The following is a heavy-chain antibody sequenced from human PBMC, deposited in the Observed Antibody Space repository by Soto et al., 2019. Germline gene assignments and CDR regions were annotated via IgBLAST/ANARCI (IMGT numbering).Heavy chain of an antibody. Sequence: QVQLVQSGAEVKKPGASVKVSCKASGYTFTSYGISWVRQAPGQGLEWMGWISAYNGNTNYAQKLQGRVTMTTDTSTSTAAMEQRSKRSDDTAVYYCARGKGLEWRHNWFDPWGQGTLVTVSS. CDR1: GYTFTSYG. D-gene: IGHD1-1*01. CDR3: ARGKGLEWRHNWFDP. CDR2: ISAYNGNT. J-gene: IGHJ5*02. V-gene: IGHV1-18*01.